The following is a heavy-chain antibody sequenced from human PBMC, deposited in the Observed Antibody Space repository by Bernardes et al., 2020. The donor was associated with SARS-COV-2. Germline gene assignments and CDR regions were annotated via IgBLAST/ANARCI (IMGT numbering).Heavy chain of an antibody. Sequence: GGSLLLSCAASAFTFRDFWMHWVRQEPGAGLVWVSRINTDGSSTSYADSVKGRFTISRDNAKNTLYLQMNSLRAEDSAVYYCARGVNNRRWFDPWGQGTLVTGSA. J-gene: IGHJ5*02. V-gene: IGHV3-74*01. CDR1: AFTFRDFW. D-gene: IGHD1-20*01. CDR2: INTDGSST. CDR3: ARGVNNRRWFDP.